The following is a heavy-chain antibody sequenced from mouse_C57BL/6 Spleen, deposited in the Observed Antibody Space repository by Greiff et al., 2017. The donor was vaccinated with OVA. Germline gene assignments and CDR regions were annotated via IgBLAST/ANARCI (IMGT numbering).Heavy chain of an antibody. CDR3: ARSVYYYTFDY. J-gene: IGHJ2*01. CDR1: GYTFTSYW. D-gene: IGHD1-1*01. V-gene: IGHV1-61*01. CDR2: IYPSDSET. Sequence: VKLQEPGAELVRPGSSVKLSCKASGYTFTSYWMDWVKQRPGQGLEWIGNIYPSDSETHYNQKFKDKATLTVDKSSSTAYMQLSSLTSEDSAVYYCARSVYYYTFDYWGQGTTLTVSS.